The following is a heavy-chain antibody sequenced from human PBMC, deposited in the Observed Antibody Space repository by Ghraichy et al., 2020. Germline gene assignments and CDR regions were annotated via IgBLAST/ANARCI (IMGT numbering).Heavy chain of an antibody. CDR1: GFNFSSYG. J-gene: IGHJ6*02. Sequence: GGSLRLSCAASGFNFSSYGMNWVRQAPGKGLEWVAVIWYDGSNKYYADSVKGRFTISRDNSKNKLYLQMNSLRAEDTAVYYCARGGYCSSTSCPHDYYYYGMDVWGQGTTVTVSS. V-gene: IGHV3-33*01. D-gene: IGHD2-2*01. CDR2: IWYDGSNK. CDR3: ARGGYCSSTSCPHDYYYYGMDV.